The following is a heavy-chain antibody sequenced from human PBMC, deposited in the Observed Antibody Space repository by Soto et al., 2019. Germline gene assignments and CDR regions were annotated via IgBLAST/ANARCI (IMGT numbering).Heavy chain of an antibody. CDR2: IFPGDSDT. CDR1: GYSFTGYG. CDR3: ARRVSAHPFFDY. D-gene: IGHD2-2*01. V-gene: IGHV5-51*01. J-gene: IGHJ4*02. Sequence: GESLKISCQTSGYSFTGYGVAWVRQMPGKGLEWMGIIFPGDSDTRYSPSFQGQVTISADKSINTAYLQWSGLKASDTAIYYCARRVSAHPFFDYWGQGTLVTVSS.